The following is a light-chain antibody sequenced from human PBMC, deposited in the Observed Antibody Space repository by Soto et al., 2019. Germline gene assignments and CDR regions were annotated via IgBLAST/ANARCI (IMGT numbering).Light chain of an antibody. CDR3: QQYGSSPYT. CDR1: QSVSXSY. Sequence: EIVLTQSPGTLSLSPGERATLSCRASQSVSXSYLAWYQXXXXXAPRLLIYGASSRATGIPDRFSGSGSGTDFTLTISRLEPEDFAVYYCQQYGSSPYTFGQGTKLEIK. V-gene: IGKV3-20*01. CDR2: GAS. J-gene: IGKJ2*01.